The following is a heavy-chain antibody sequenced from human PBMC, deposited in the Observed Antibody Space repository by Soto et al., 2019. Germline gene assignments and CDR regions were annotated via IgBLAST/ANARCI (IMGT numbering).Heavy chain of an antibody. CDR3: ARSREYSSGHNSPPDAFDI. D-gene: IGHD6-19*01. V-gene: IGHV3-21*01. Sequence: GGSLRLSCAASGFTFSSYSMNWVRQAPGKGLEWVSSISSSSSYIYYADSVKGRFTISRDNAKNSLYLQMNSLRAEDTAVYYCARSREYSSGHNSPPDAFDIWGQGTMVTVSS. J-gene: IGHJ3*02. CDR2: ISSSSSYI. CDR1: GFTFSSYS.